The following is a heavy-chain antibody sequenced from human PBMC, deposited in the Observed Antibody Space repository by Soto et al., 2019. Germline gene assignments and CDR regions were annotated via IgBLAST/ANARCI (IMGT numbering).Heavy chain of an antibody. CDR1: GGSFSGYY. D-gene: IGHD3-3*01. V-gene: IGHV4-34*01. CDR3: ERGGRGGWSGYYTYYGMDV. J-gene: IGHJ6*02. Sequence: SSETLSLTCAVYGGSFSGYYWSWIRQPPGKGLEWIGEINHSGSTNYNPSLKSRVTISVDTSKNKFSLKLSSVTAADTAVYYCERGGRGGWSGYYTYYGMDVWGPGTTVTVS. CDR2: INHSGST.